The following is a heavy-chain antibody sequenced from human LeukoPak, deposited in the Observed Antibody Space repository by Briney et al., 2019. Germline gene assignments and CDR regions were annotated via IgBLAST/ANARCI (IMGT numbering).Heavy chain of an antibody. CDR1: GFTFSSYI. CDR2: ISSGGSTI. J-gene: IGHJ4*02. V-gene: IGHV3-48*04. D-gene: IGHD1-14*01. CDR3: ARGWPEFDY. Sequence: GGSLRLSCAASGFTFSSYIMHWVRQAPGKGLEWVSYISSGGSTIYYADSVKSRFTISRDNARNSVFLQVNSLRAEDTAVYFCARGWPEFDYWGQGTLVTVSS.